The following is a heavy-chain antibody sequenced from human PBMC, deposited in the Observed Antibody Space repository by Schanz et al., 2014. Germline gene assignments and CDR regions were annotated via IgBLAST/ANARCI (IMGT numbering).Heavy chain of an antibody. Sequence: QLQLRESGPGLVKPSETLSLICSVSGTSITSSTYYWGWIRQPPGKGPEWIGVIYHGGTTIYNPSLESRVTISIDKSKNQFSVRLTSVTAADTAVYYCARSPGRARYFDYWGQGSLVPVSS. V-gene: IGHV4-39*07. CDR1: GTSITSSTYY. CDR3: ARSPGRARYFDY. J-gene: IGHJ4*02. CDR2: IYHGGTT. D-gene: IGHD7-27*01.